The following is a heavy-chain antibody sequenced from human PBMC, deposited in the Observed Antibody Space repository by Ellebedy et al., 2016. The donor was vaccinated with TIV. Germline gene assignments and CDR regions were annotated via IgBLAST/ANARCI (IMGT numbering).Heavy chain of an antibody. CDR3: ATDRGRRRSLDY. Sequence: AASVKVSCKASGYTFSPFDIIWVRQAPGQGLEWMGWISGYNGNTHYAQKLQGRVTMTSDTSTNTAYMELRSLRSDDTAVYYCATDRGRRRSLDYWGQGTLVTVSS. CDR2: ISGYNGNT. D-gene: IGHD3-10*01. CDR1: GYTFSPFD. J-gene: IGHJ4*02. V-gene: IGHV1-18*01.